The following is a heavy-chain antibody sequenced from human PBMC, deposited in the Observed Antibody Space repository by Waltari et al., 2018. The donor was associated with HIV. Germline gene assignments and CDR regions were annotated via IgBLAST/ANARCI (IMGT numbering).Heavy chain of an antibody. CDR2: MNPNRGNT. CDR1: GYTFTSYD. J-gene: IGHJ4*02. CDR3: ARHGIRYGSGSTITQYYFDY. Sequence: QVQLVQSGAEVKKPGASEKVSCKASGYTFTSYDITGVRQATGKGLEWMGWMNPNRGNTGYAQRFQGRVTMTRDTSITTAYMELSSLRSEDTAVYYCARHGIRYGSGSTITQYYFDYWGQGTLVTVSS. V-gene: IGHV1-8*01. D-gene: IGHD3-10*01.